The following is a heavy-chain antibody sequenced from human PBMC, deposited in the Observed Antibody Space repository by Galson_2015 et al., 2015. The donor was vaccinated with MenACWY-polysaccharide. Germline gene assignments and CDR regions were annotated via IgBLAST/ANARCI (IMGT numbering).Heavy chain of an antibody. CDR2: ISWNSGSI. V-gene: IGHV3-9*01. CDR3: AKDMIRAAAGQFDY. CDR1: GFTFDDYA. J-gene: IGHJ4*02. D-gene: IGHD6-13*01. Sequence: SLRISCAASGFTFDDYAMHWVRHAPGEGLEWVSGISWNSGSIGYADSVKGRFTISRDNAKNSLYLQMNSLRAEDTALYYCAKDMIRAAAGQFDYWGQGTLVPVSS.